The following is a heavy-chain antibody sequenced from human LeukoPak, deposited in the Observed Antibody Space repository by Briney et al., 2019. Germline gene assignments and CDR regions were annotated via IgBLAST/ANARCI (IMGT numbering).Heavy chain of an antibody. V-gene: IGHV3-21*01. J-gene: IGHJ6*03. CDR2: IGISSSHT. CDR1: GFTFGTNS. D-gene: IGHD4-23*01. CDR3: AKDLTTVATPYYYYYMDV. Sequence: GGSLRLSCAASGFTFGTNSMNWVRQAPGKGLEWVSSIGISSSHTFYADSVKGRFTISRDNAENSVYLQMNSLRAEDTAVYYCAKDLTTVATPYYYYYMDVWGKGTTVTVSS.